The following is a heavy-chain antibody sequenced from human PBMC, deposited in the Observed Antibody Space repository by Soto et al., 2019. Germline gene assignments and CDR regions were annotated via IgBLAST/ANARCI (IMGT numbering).Heavy chain of an antibody. CDR3: AKDLQSPVTTYWDR. V-gene: IGHV3-23*01. Sequence: LRLSCAASGFTFSSYAMSWVRQAPGKGLEWVSAISGSGGSTYYADSVKGRFTISRDNSKNTLYLQMNSLRAEDTAVYYCAKDLQSPVTTYWDRWGQGTLVTVSS. D-gene: IGHD4-17*01. CDR1: GFTFSSYA. CDR2: ISGSGGST. J-gene: IGHJ4*02.